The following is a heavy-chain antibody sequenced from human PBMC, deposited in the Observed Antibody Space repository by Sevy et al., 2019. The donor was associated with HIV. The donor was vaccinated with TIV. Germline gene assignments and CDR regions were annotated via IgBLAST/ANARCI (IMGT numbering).Heavy chain of an antibody. CDR3: AREVLAAAGIWGDYYYYGMDV. V-gene: IGHV4-4*07. CDR1: GGSISSYY. Sequence: SETLSLTCTVSGGSISSYYWSWIRQPAGKGLEWIGRIYTSGSTNYNPSLKSRVTMSVDTSKNQFSLKLSSVTAADTAVYYWAREVLAAAGIWGDYYYYGMDVWGQGTTVTVSS. D-gene: IGHD6-13*01. CDR2: IYTSGST. J-gene: IGHJ6*02.